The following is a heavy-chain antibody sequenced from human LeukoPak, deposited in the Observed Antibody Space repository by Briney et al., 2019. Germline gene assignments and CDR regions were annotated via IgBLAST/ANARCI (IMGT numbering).Heavy chain of an antibody. D-gene: IGHD6-19*01. CDR1: GYTFTSYG. J-gene: IGHJ4*02. Sequence: SVKVSCKASGYTFTSYGISWVRQAPGQGLEWMGWISAYNGNTNYAQKLQGRVTMTTDTSTSTAYMELRSLRSDDTAVYYCAGAAGVDIAVAGDFDYWGQGTLVTVSS. V-gene: IGHV1-18*01. CDR3: AGAAGVDIAVAGDFDY. CDR2: ISAYNGNT.